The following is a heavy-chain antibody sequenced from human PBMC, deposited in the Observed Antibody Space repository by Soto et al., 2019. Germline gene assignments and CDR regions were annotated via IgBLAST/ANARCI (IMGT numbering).Heavy chain of an antibody. CDR2: VYYSGNT. J-gene: IGHJ6*03. D-gene: IGHD6-13*01. V-gene: IGHV4-59*01. Sequence: SETLSLTCTVSGGSISPYYWSWIRQPPGKGLEWIGYVYYSGNTNYNPSLESRVTISVDTSRNQFSLNLTSATAADTAVYYCARKGAAASYAHYYMDVWGRGTTVTVS. CDR3: ARKGAAASYAHYYMDV. CDR1: GGSISPYY.